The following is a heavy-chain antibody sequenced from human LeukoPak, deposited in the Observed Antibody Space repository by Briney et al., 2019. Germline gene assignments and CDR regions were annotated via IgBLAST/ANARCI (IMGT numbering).Heavy chain of an antibody. J-gene: IGHJ2*01. CDR3: ARAAVLRGVRHFDL. CDR1: GGSISSSSYY. Sequence: PSETLSLTCTVSGGSISSSSYYWGWIRQPPGKGLEWIGNIYYSGSTYYNPSLESRVSISVDTSKNQFPLTLNSVTAADTAVYYCARAAVLRGVRHFDLWGRGTLVTVSS. CDR2: IYYSGST. V-gene: IGHV4-39*06. D-gene: IGHD3-10*01.